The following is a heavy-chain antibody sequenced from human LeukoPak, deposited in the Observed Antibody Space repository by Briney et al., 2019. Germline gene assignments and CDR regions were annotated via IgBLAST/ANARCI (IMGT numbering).Heavy chain of an antibody. CDR2: IYYSVST. Sequence: SQTLSLTCTVSGGSISSGDYYWSWIRQPPGKGLEWIGYIYYSVSTYYNPSLKSRVTISVDTSKNQFSLKLSSVAAADTAVYYCPSVSLDCSSTSCYTLFDYWGQGTLVTVSS. CDR1: GGSISSGDYY. J-gene: IGHJ4*02. D-gene: IGHD2-2*02. CDR3: PSVSLDCSSTSCYTLFDY. V-gene: IGHV4-30-4*08.